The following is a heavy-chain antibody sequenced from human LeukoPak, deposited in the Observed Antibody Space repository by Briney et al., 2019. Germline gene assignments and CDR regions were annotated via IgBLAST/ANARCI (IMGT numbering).Heavy chain of an antibody. CDR2: ISSSSSYI. CDR1: GFTFSSYS. Sequence: GGSLRLSCAASGFTFSSYSMNWVRQAPGTGLEWVSSISSSSSYIYYADSVKGRFTISRDNAKNSLYLQMNSLRAEDTAVYYCARDGVSVGIAGPHDYWGQGTLVTVSS. V-gene: IGHV3-21*01. CDR3: ARDGVSVGIAGPHDY. D-gene: IGHD6-13*01. J-gene: IGHJ4*02.